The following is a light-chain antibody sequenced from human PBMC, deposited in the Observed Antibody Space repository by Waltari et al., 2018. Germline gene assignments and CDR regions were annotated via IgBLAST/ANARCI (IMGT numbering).Light chain of an antibody. Sequence: QSALTQAASVSGFPGQSLNISRTGTSSHVGGYNYLPWYQQHPVKAPKLMIYEVSNRPSGDSSRFSGSKSGNTASLTISGLQAEDEADYYCTSYTSRGTVVFGGGTKLTVL. V-gene: IGLV2-14*01. CDR2: EVS. CDR3: TSYTSRGTVV. CDR1: SSHVGGYNY. J-gene: IGLJ2*01.